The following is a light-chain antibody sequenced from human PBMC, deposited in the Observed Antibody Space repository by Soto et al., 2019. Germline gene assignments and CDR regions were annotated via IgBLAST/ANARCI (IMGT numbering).Light chain of an antibody. CDR2: DVS. CDR1: SRDVGAYNY. Sequence: QSVLTQPRSVSGSPGQSVTISCTGTSRDVGAYNYVSWYQQHPGKAPKVIIYDVSRRPSGVPDRFSGSKSGNTASLSISGLQAEDEADYYCCSYGGIYNVFGTGTKVTVL. CDR3: CSYGGIYNV. J-gene: IGLJ1*01. V-gene: IGLV2-11*01.